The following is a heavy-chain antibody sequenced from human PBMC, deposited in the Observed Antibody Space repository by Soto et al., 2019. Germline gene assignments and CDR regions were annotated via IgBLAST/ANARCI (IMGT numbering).Heavy chain of an antibody. CDR3: AREGRAAGPPYYYYYGMDV. D-gene: IGHD6-13*01. J-gene: IGHJ6*02. V-gene: IGHV3-33*01. CDR2: IWYDGSNK. Sequence: SLRLSCAASGFTFSSYGMHWVRQAPGKGLEWVAVIWYDGSNKYYADSVKGRFTISRDNSKNTLYLQMNSLRAEDTAVYYCAREGRAAGPPYYYYYGMDVWGQGTTVTVSS. CDR1: GFTFSSYG.